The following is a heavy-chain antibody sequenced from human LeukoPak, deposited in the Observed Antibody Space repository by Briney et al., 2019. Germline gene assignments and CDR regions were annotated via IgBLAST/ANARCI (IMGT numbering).Heavy chain of an antibody. V-gene: IGHV3-74*01. CDR2: INIDGSNT. Sequence: GGSLRLSCAASGFTPSSYWMHWVRQAPGKGLVWVSHINIDGSNTRYADSVKGRFTISRDNAENTLYLQMNSLRVDDTAVYYCATSRTFDYWGQGTLVTVSS. CDR3: ATSRTFDY. J-gene: IGHJ4*02. CDR1: GFTPSSYW.